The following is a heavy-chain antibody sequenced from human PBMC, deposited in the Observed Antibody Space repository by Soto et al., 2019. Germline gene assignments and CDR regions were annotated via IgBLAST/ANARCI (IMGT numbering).Heavy chain of an antibody. CDR1: GFTFSSYA. D-gene: IGHD3-3*01. CDR3: ARSLAYAQFLEWLSPIDY. V-gene: IGHV3-23*01. J-gene: IGHJ4*02. CDR2: ISGSGGST. Sequence: PGGSLRLSCAASGFTFSSYAMSWVRQAPGKGLEWVSAISGSGGSTYYADSVKGRFTISRDNSKNTLYLQMNSLRAEDTAVYYCARSLAYAQFLEWLSPIDYWGQGTLVTVSS.